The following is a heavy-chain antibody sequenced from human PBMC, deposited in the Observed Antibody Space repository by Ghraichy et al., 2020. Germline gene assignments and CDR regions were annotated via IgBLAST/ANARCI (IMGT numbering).Heavy chain of an antibody. CDR1: GGSFRGYY. Sequence: SETLSLTCDVYGGSFRGYYWSWVRQPPGKGLEWIGEIDPTGSTNYNPSLKSQVTISLDTSKNQFSLKLTSVTAADTSVYYCATAVAVAPSRESVLQRVYGASRRSGFYCASWGQGDLVTVSS. J-gene: IGHJ4*02. V-gene: IGHV4-34*01. CDR2: IDPTGST. D-gene: IGHD4-17*01. CDR3: ATAVAVAPSRESVLQRVYGASRRSGFYCAS.